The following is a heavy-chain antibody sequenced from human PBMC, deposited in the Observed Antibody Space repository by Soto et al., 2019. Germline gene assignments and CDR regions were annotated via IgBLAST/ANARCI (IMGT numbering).Heavy chain of an antibody. CDR1: GFTFSSYG. D-gene: IGHD3-22*01. CDR3: ARGTDYYDSSGSGP. V-gene: IGHV3-33*01. CDR2: IWYDGSNK. Sequence: VGSLRLSCAASGFTFSSYGMHWVRQAPGKGLEWVAVIWYDGSNKYYADSVKGRFTISRDNSKNTLYLQMNSLRAEDTAVYYCARGTDYYDSSGSGPWGQGTLVTVSS. J-gene: IGHJ5*02.